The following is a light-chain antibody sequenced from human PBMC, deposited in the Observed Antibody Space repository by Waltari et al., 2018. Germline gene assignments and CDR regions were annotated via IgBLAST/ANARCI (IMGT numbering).Light chain of an antibody. CDR1: QTVAGN. V-gene: IGKV3-15*01. CDR2: GAS. CDR3: QQYNNWPRT. J-gene: IGKJ2*01. Sequence: ETVMTQSPATLSVSPGERVTLSCRASQTVAGNLAWYQQKPGQSPRLLIYGASTRATGIPARFGGRGSGTEFTLTISSLQSEDFAVYYGQQYNNWPRTFGQGTKLEI.